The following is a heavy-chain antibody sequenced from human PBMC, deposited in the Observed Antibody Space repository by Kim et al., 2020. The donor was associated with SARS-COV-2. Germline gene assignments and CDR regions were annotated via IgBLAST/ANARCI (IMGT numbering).Heavy chain of an antibody. CDR3: ARDKEGKGVGPLRFLEWSPNYYYYGMDV. CDR2: INPNSGGT. D-gene: IGHD3-3*01. CDR1: GYTFTGYY. J-gene: IGHJ6*02. Sequence: ASVKVSCKASGYTFTGYYMHWVRQAPGQGLEWMGRINPNSGGTNYAQKFQGRVTMTRDTSISTAYMELSRLRSDDTAVYYCARDKEGKGVGPLRFLEWSPNYYYYGMDVWGQGTTVTVSS. V-gene: IGHV1-2*06.